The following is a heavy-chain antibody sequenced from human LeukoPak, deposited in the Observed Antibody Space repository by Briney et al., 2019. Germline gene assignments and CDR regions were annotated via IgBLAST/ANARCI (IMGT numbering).Heavy chain of an antibody. J-gene: IGHJ4*02. CDR3: ARVSFCPRCHFDY. Sequence: PGGSLRLSCAASGFSFSSYWMHWVRQAPGKGLVGVARISPDGSSALSADSVRGRFTISRDNADNTLYLQSNSLRAEDTAVYYCARVSFCPRCHFDYWGQGTLVTVSS. CDR1: GFSFSSYW. D-gene: IGHD2/OR15-2a*01. V-gene: IGHV3-74*03. CDR2: ISPDGSSA.